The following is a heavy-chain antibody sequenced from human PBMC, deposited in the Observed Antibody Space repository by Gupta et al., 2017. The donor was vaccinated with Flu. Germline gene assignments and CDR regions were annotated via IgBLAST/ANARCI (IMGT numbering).Heavy chain of an antibody. CDR2: IYFDGSNE. Sequence: QVQLVEAGGGVVQPGRSLRVSCAASGSPLRRNGMHWVRQTHRQGRGLVAVIYFDGSNEYYADSVKGRFTISRDNSKSTLYLQMNSLRAEDTAVYYCARWNLGYCTSTGCHGDALDLWGQGTMVTVSS. V-gene: IGHV3-33*01. J-gene: IGHJ3*01. CDR3: ARWNLGYCTSTGCHGDALDL. D-gene: IGHD2-2*01. CDR1: GSPLRRNG.